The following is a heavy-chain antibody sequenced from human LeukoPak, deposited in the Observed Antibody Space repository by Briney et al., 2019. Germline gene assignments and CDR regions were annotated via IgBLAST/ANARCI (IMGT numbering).Heavy chain of an antibody. CDR3: ASLTVTSPVRYFDY. D-gene: IGHD4-11*01. CDR2: IYYSGST. CDR1: GGSISSSSYY. Sequence: PSETLPLTCTVSGGSISSSSYYWGWIRQPPGKGLEWIGSIYYSGSTYYNPSLKSRVTISVDTSKNQFSLKLSSVTAADTAVYYCASLTVTSPVRYFDYWGQGTLVTVSS. J-gene: IGHJ4*02. V-gene: IGHV4-39*01.